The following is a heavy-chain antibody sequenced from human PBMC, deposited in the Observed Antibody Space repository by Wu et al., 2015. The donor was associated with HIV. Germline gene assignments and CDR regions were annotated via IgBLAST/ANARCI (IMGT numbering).Heavy chain of an antibody. V-gene: IGHV1-69*01. CDR1: GYTFTGYY. Sequence: QVQLVQSGAEVKKPGASVKVSCKASGYTFTGYYMHWVRQAPGQGLEWMGWINPIFGTANYAQKFQGRVTITADESTSTAYMELSSLRSEDTAVYYCARDSRSEIFEEMATFDPWAREPWSPSPQ. J-gene: IGHJ5*02. CDR3: ARDSRSEIFEEMATFDP. D-gene: IGHD5-24*01. CDR2: INPIFGTA.